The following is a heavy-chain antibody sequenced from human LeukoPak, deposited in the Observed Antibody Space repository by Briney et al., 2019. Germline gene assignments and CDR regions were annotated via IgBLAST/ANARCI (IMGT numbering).Heavy chain of an antibody. CDR2: IWYDGSKK. D-gene: IGHD4-17*01. V-gene: IGHV3-33*01. J-gene: IGHJ6*02. CDR1: TLTFSNFG. CDR3: ARVSESPDYGDYPGGMDV. Sequence: PGGSLRLSCVASTLTFSNFGMDWVRQAPGKGLEWVAVIWYDGSKKYYADSVKGRFTISRDNSKNTLYLQMNSVTAEDTAVYYCARVSESPDYGDYPGGMDVWGQGTTVTVSS.